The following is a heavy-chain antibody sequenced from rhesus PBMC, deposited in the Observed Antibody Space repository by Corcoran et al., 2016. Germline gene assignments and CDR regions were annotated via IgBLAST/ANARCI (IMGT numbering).Heavy chain of an antibody. CDR3: ARVLWREYNSLDV. CDR2: IYGNSAST. CDR1: GVSITASYY. D-gene: IGHD3-16*01. Sequence: QVQLQESGPGLVMPSEPLSLTCAVSGVSITASYYCNCIRPPPATGLEWIVNIYGNSASTYYSPSLKSRVTISKDTSKNQFFLKLSSVTAADTAVYYCARVLWREYNSLDVWGREFWSPSPQ. V-gene: IGHV4S9*01. J-gene: IGHJ5-2*01.